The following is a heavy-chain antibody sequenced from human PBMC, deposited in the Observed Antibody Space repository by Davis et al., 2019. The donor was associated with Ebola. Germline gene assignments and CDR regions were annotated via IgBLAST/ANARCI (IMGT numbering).Heavy chain of an antibody. Sequence: GESLKISCAASGFTFSNAWMSWIRQAPGKGLEWVANIKQDGSEKYYVDSVRGRFTISRDNAKNSLFLQVNSLRAEDTALYYCARAGNYASPHHFDYWGQGSLVTVSS. CDR2: IKQDGSEK. CDR1: GFTFSNAW. J-gene: IGHJ4*02. V-gene: IGHV3-7*01. D-gene: IGHD1-7*01. CDR3: ARAGNYASPHHFDY.